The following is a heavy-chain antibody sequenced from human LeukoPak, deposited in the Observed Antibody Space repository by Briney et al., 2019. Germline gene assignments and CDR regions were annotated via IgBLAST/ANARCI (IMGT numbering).Heavy chain of an antibody. CDR2: INPNSGGT. D-gene: IGHD5-12*01. V-gene: IGHV1-2*02. CDR3: ARSRLRLADY. Sequence: GASVKVSCKASGYTFTDYYIRWVRQAPGQGLEWMGWINPNSGGTNYAQKFQGRVTMTRDTSISTVYMELSSLRSEDTAVDYCARSRLRLADYWRQETLVSV. J-gene: IGHJ4*02. CDR1: GYTFTDYY.